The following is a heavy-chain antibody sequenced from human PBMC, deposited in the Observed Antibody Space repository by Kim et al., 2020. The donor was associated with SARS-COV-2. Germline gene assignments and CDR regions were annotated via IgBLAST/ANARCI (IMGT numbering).Heavy chain of an antibody. Sequence: SVKVSCKASGGTFSSYTISWVRQAPGQGLEWMGRIIPILGIANYAQKFQGRVTITADKSTSTAYMELSSLRSEDTAVYYCAREGPDIVVVVAATGYYGMDVWGQGTTVTVSS. D-gene: IGHD2-15*01. CDR2: IIPILGIA. V-gene: IGHV1-69*04. CDR3: AREGPDIVVVVAATGYYGMDV. J-gene: IGHJ6*02. CDR1: GGTFSSYT.